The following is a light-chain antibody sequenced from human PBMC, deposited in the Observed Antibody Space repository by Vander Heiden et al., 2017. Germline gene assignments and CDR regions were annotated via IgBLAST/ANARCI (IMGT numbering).Light chain of an antibody. CDR3: QQSYSTPPT. CDR1: QSISSY. J-gene: IGKJ2*01. V-gene: IGKV1-39*01. CDR2: GAS. Sequence: DIQMTQSPSSLSASVGDRVTITCRASQSISSYLNWYYQKPGKAPKLLIYGASSLQSGVPSRFSGSGSGTDFTLTITSLQPEDFATYYCQQSYSTPPTFGQGTNLEIK.